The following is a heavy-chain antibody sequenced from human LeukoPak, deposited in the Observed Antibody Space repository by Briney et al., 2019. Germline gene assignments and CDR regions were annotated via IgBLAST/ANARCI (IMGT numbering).Heavy chain of an antibody. Sequence: SETLSLTCAVSGYSISTGYYWAWIRQPPGKGLEWITTTYYGGSTYYNPSLKRRVTISVDTSRNQFSLNLRSVTAADTAVYYCAIQSGATDYWGQGTLVTVSS. CDR2: TYYGGST. CDR1: GYSISTGYY. V-gene: IGHV4-38-2*01. J-gene: IGHJ4*02. D-gene: IGHD1-26*01. CDR3: AIQSGATDY.